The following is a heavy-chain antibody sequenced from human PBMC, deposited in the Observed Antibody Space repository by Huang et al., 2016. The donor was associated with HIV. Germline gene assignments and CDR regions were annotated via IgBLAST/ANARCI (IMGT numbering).Heavy chain of an antibody. CDR1: DFTFSGYN. Sequence: DVQLVESGGGLVKPGGSLRLSCAASDFTFSGYNMNWVRQAPGKGLEWVACISYSGSNIYYADSVKGRCTISRDNAKNSVFLQMNSLRAEDTALYYCARAVQSTLRGFDVWGRGTLVTVSS. D-gene: IGHD2-2*01. J-gene: IGHJ3*01. CDR2: ISYSGSNI. CDR3: ARAVQSTLRGFDV. V-gene: IGHV3-21*02.